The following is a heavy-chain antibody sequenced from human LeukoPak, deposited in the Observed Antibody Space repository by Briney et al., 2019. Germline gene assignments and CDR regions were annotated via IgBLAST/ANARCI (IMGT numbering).Heavy chain of an antibody. Sequence: PGGSLRLSCAASGFTFGDYYMSWIRQAPGKGLEWVSYISSSSSYTNYADSVKGRFTISRDNAKNSLYLQMNSLRAEDTAVYYCARGTYCSGGSCYFDYWGQGTLVTVSS. J-gene: IGHJ4*02. D-gene: IGHD2-15*01. V-gene: IGHV3-11*06. CDR2: ISSSSSYT. CDR1: GFTFGDYY. CDR3: ARGTYCSGGSCYFDY.